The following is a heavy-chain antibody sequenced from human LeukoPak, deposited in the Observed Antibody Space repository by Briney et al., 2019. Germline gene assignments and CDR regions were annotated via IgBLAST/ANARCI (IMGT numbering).Heavy chain of an antibody. D-gene: IGHD1/OR15-1a*01. J-gene: IGHJ4*02. V-gene: IGHV3-11*01. CDR2: ISNRGYST. CDR3: ARNKRRFDQ. Sequence: GGSLRLSCAASGFTFSDHCMSWIRQTPGEGLEWVSYISNRGYSTYYADSVKGRFTISRDNAKNSLYLEMQSLRAEDTAVYYCARNKRRFDQWGQGTVVTVSS. CDR1: GFTFSDHC.